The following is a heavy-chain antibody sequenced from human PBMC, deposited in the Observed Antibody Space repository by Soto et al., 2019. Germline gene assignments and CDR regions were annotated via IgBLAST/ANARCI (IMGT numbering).Heavy chain of an antibody. CDR3: AKDGRAWGDYYYYGMDV. Sequence: QVQLVESGGGVVQPGRSLRLSCAASGFTFSSYGMHWVRQAPGKGLEWVAVISYDGSNKYYADSVKGRFTISIDNSKNAVYLQMNSLRAEDTAVYYCAKDGRAWGDYYYYGMDVWGQGTTVTVSS. V-gene: IGHV3-30*18. D-gene: IGHD3-16*01. CDR1: GFTFSSYG. J-gene: IGHJ6*02. CDR2: ISYDGSNK.